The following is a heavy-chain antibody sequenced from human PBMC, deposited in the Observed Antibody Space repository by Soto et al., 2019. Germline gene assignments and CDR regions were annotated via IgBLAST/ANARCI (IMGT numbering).Heavy chain of an antibody. CDR1: GFTFSSYA. Sequence: EVQLLESGGGLVQPVGSLRLSCAASGFTFSSYAMSWVRQAPGKGLEWVSALSTSGGSTYYADSVKGRFTISRDNSKNTLYLQMNSLRAEDTAVYYCAMSALQLWLKGGDAFDVWGQGTMVTVSS. CDR3: AMSALQLWLKGGDAFDV. D-gene: IGHD5-18*01. V-gene: IGHV3-23*01. J-gene: IGHJ3*01. CDR2: LSTSGGST.